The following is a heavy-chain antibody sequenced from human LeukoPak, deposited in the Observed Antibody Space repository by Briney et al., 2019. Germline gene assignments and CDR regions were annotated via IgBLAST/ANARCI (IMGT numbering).Heavy chain of an antibody. CDR3: TTDPYCSGGSCYSQVGYYYYYMDV. V-gene: IGHV3-15*01. J-gene: IGHJ6*03. CDR2: IKSKTDGGKT. CDR1: GFTFSNAW. Sequence: KPGGALRLSCAASGFTFSNAWMSWVREAAGKGLEWVGRIKSKTDGGKTDYAAHVKGRFTISRDDSKNTLYLQMNSLKTEDTAVYYCTTDPYCSGGSCYSQVGYYYYYMDVWGKGTTVTVSS. D-gene: IGHD2-15*01.